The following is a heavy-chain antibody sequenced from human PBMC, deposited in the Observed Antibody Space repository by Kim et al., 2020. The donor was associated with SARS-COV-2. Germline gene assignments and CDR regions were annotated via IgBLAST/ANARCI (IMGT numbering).Heavy chain of an antibody. CDR2: ISGSGGST. D-gene: IGHD3-22*01. Sequence: GGSLRLSCAASGFTFSSYAMSWVRQAPGKGLEWVSAISGSGGSTYYADSVKGRFTISRDNSKNTLYLQMNSLRAEDTAVYYCAKDRYYDSSGYLSVDYMDVWGKGTTVTVSS. V-gene: IGHV3-23*01. J-gene: IGHJ6*03. CDR3: AKDRYYDSSGYLSVDYMDV. CDR1: GFTFSSYA.